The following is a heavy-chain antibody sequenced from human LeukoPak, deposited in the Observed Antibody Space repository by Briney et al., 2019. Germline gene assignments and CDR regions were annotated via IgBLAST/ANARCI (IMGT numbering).Heavy chain of an antibody. V-gene: IGHV3-23*01. CDR2: ISGSGGST. CDR1: GFTFSSYA. D-gene: IGHD3-22*01. CDR3: AKDYGSSGYYYGSGTADY. Sequence: GGSLRLSCAASGFTFSSYAMSWVRQAPGKGLEWVSAISGSGGSTYYADSVKGRFTISRDNSENTLYLQMNSLRAEDTAVYYCAKDYGSSGYYYGSGTADYWGQGTLVTVSS. J-gene: IGHJ4*02.